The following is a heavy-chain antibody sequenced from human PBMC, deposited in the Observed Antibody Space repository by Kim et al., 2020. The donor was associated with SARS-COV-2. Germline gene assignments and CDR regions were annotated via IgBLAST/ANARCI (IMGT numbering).Heavy chain of an antibody. V-gene: IGHV5-10-1*01. D-gene: IGHD3-9*01. J-gene: IGHJ6*02. CDR2: IDPSDSYT. CDR3: ARTGVDILTVGIYGMDV. Sequence: GDSLKISCKGSGYSFTSYWISWVRQMPGKGLEWMGRIDPSDSYTNYSPSFQGHVTISADKSISTAYLQWSSLKASDTAMYYCARTGVDILTVGIYGMDVWGQGTTVTVSS. CDR1: GYSFTSYW.